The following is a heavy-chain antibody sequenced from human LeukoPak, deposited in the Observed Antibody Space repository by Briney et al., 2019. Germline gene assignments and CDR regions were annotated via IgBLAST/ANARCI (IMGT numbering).Heavy chain of an antibody. CDR3: ARVRYPGGFDY. CDR2: IYYSGST. J-gene: IGHJ4*02. D-gene: IGHD1-1*01. CDR1: GGSISSGDYY. Sequence: SETLSLTCTVSGGSISSGDYYWSWIRQPPGKGLEWIGYIYYSGSTYYNPSLKRRVTVSVDTSKNQFSLKLSSVTAADTAVYYCARVRYPGGFDYWGQGTLVTVSS. V-gene: IGHV4-30-4*01.